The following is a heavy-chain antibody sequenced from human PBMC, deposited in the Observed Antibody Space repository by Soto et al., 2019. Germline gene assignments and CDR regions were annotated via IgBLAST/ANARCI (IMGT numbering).Heavy chain of an antibody. J-gene: IGHJ4*02. V-gene: IGHV3-7*01. CDR3: ASLDTARVETAGY. CDR2: IKQGGTET. Sequence: PGGSLRLSCVGPGLSLSNIWTSWVRQAPGKGLEWVANIKQGGTETYYVDSVKGRFTISKDHAKNSLYLQMNSLRVEDTALYYCASLDTARVETAGYWGQGTLVTVSS. D-gene: IGHD5-18*01. CDR1: GLSLSNIW.